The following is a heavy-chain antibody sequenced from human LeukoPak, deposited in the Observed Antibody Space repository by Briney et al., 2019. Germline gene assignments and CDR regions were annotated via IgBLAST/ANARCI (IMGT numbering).Heavy chain of an antibody. V-gene: IGHV4-4*07. Sequence: SETLSLTCTVSGGSISNYYWSWIRQPAGKGLEWIGRIYSSGNTNYNPSLKSRVTISVDTSKNQFSLKLSSVTAADTAVYYCARSVEGYCSGGSCYSYYYYMDVWGKGTTVTVSS. CDR1: GGSISNYY. CDR2: IYSSGNT. J-gene: IGHJ6*03. D-gene: IGHD2-15*01. CDR3: ARSVEGYCSGGSCYSYYYYMDV.